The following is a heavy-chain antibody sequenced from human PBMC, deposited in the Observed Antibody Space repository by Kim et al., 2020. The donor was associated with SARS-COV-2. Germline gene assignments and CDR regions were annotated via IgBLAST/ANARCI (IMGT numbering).Heavy chain of an antibody. CDR2: TI. V-gene: IGHV3-48*03. J-gene: IGHJ4*02. D-gene: IGHD6-13*01. Sequence: TIYYADSVKGRFTISRDNPKNSLYLQRNSLTAEDTAVYYCARALTASSDHWGQGTLVTVSS. CDR3: ARALTASSDH.